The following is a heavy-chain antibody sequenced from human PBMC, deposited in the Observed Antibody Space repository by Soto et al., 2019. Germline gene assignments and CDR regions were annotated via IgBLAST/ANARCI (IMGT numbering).Heavy chain of an antibody. CDR1: GYTFTSYG. D-gene: IGHD6-13*01. Sequence: QVQLVQSGAEVKKPGASVKVSCKASGYTFTSYGISWVRQAPGQGLEWMGWISAYNGNTNYAQKLQGRVTMTTDTAAGTGWVGGGGGGGGGGGGGCGGGESSSRCHDYRGQGTLVTVSS. CDR2: ISAYNGNT. V-gene: IGHV1-18*01. J-gene: IGHJ4*02. CDR3: GGESSSRCHDY.